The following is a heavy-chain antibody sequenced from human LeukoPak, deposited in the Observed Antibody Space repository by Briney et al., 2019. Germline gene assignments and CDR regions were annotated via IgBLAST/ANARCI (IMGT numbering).Heavy chain of an antibody. CDR1: GYTFTSYY. CDR3: ARGYSYGSGNDY. D-gene: IGHD5-18*01. V-gene: IGHV1-46*01. Sequence: ASVKVSCKASGYTFTSYYMHWVRQAPGQGLEWMGIINPSGGSTSYAQKLQGRVTMTTDTSTSTAYMELRSLRSDDTAVYYCARGYSYGSGNDYWGQGTLVTVSS. J-gene: IGHJ4*02. CDR2: INPSGGST.